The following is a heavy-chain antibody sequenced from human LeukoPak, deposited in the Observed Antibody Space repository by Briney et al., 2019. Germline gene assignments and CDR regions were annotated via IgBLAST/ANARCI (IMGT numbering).Heavy chain of an antibody. CDR2: ISYDGRNS. Sequence: HPGGSLRLSCAASGFTFSSYSMHWVRQAPGKGLEWTAVISYDGRNSDYAVSVKGRFIISRDNSKNMMYLQLNNLRTEDTAIYYCARERSHVVGPSFDYWGQGTLVTVSS. D-gene: IGHD2-21*01. CDR3: ARERSHVVGPSFDY. J-gene: IGHJ4*02. CDR1: GFTFSSYS. V-gene: IGHV3-30*03.